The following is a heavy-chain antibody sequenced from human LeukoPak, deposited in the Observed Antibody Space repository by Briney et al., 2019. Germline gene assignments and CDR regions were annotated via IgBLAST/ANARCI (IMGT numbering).Heavy chain of an antibody. V-gene: IGHV3-23*01. CDR1: GFTFSSYA. J-gene: IGHJ4*02. Sequence: GGPLRLSCAASGFTFSSYAMSWVRQAPGKGLEWVSAISGSGGSTYYADSVKGRFTISRDNSKSTLYLQMNSLRAEDTAVYYCAKVYDILTGYYNYFDYWGQGTLVTVSS. CDR2: ISGSGGST. D-gene: IGHD3-9*01. CDR3: AKVYDILTGYYNYFDY.